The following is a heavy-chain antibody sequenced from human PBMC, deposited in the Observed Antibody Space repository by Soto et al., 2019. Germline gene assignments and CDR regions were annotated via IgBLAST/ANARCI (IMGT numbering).Heavy chain of an antibody. D-gene: IGHD3-22*01. V-gene: IGHV5-51*01. Sequence: PGESLKISCKGSGYSFSKFWIGWVRQMPGKGLEWMGIIYPGDSDTTYSPSFQGHVTISVDMSITTAYLQWSSLEASDTAMYFCARSRKTYSDTNDFYDYWGQGTLVTVSS. J-gene: IGHJ4*02. CDR1: GYSFSKFW. CDR2: IYPGDSDT. CDR3: ARSRKTYSDTNDFYDY.